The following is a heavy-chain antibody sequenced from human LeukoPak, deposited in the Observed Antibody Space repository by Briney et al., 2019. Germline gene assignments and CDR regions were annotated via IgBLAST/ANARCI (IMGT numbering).Heavy chain of an antibody. Sequence: GGSLRLSCATSGFTFSYYWMHWVRQAPGKGLVWVSRINPDGSTTSYADSVKGRFTISRDNAKNTLYLRMNSLRAEDTAVYYCARVGQGEWYFDLWGRGTLVTVSS. CDR3: ARVGQGEWYFDL. D-gene: IGHD1-26*01. CDR1: GFTFSYYW. CDR2: INPDGSTT. V-gene: IGHV3-74*01. J-gene: IGHJ2*01.